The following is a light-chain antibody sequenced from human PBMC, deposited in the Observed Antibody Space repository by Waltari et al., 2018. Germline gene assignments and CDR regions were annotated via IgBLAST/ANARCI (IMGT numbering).Light chain of an antibody. CDR1: SRGVGGYHY. CDR3: SSYTSSSTLYVV. V-gene: IGLV2-14*01. Sequence: QSALTQPASVSGSPGPPTTIPCTGTSRGVGGYHYVYWYQQHPDKAPQLKIYEVSNRRSGVSTRVSGDHSGNTAALPISGLQAEDEADYYCSSYTSSSTLYVVFGGGTKLTVL. J-gene: IGLJ2*01. CDR2: EVS.